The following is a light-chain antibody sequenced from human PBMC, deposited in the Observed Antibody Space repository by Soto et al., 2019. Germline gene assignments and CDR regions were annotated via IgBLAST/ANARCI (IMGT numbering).Light chain of an antibody. Sequence: QSVLAQPASVSGSPGQSITISCTGTSSDVGNYKYVSWYQQHPGKAPNLLIYEVSNRPSGVSNRFSGSKSGNTASLTISGLQAEDEADYYCSSYTTSRTYVFGTGTKVTVL. CDR3: SSYTTSRTYV. J-gene: IGLJ1*01. V-gene: IGLV2-14*01. CDR1: SSDVGNYKY. CDR2: EVS.